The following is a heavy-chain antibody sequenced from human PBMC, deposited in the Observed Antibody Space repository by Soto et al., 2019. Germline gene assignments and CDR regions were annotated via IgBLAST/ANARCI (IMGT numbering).Heavy chain of an antibody. Sequence: PSETLSLTCTVSGGSISSSHYWGWIRQPPGKGLEWIGSVSYSGSTYYNPSFKSRVTISGDTSKNQFSLKVNSMTATDTAVYYCARHYNTGAFFDYWGQGTLVTVSS. CDR3: ARHYNTGAFFDY. CDR2: VSYSGST. CDR1: GGSISSSHY. V-gene: IGHV4-39*01. D-gene: IGHD1-20*01. J-gene: IGHJ4*02.